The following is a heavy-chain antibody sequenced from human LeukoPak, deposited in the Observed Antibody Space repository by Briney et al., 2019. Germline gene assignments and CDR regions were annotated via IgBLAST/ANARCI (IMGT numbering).Heavy chain of an antibody. CDR3: ARQGATTLFDY. CDR2: IYTSGST. Sequence: PSETLSLTCTVSGGSISSYYWSWIRQPPGKGLEWIGYIYTSGSTNYNPSLKSRVTISVDTSKNQFSLKLSSVTAADTVVYYCARQGATTLFDYWGQGTLVTVSS. J-gene: IGHJ4*02. D-gene: IGHD5-12*01. V-gene: IGHV4-4*09. CDR1: GGSISSYY.